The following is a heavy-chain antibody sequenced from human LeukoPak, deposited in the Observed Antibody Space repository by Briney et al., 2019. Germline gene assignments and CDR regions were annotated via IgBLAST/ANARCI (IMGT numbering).Heavy chain of an antibody. V-gene: IGHV1-2*02. CDR2: INPNSGGT. CDR1: GYTFTGYY. J-gene: IGHJ3*02. CDR3: ASCMLSGWDAFDI. Sequence: GASVKASCKASGYTFTGYYMHWVRQAPGQGLEWMGWINPNSGGTNYAQKFQGRVTMTRDTSISTAYMELSRLRSDDTAVYYCASCMLSGWDAFDIWGQGTMVTVSS. D-gene: IGHD6-19*01.